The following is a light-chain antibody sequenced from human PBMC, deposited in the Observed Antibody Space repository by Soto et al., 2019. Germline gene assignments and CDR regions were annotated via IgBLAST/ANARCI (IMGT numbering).Light chain of an antibody. CDR3: ASWDNSLNGLV. J-gene: IGLJ3*02. CDR1: SSNIGSNS. CDR2: DNH. V-gene: IGLV1-44*01. Sequence: QSVLTQPPSASGTPGQRVTISCSGSSSNIGSNSVNWYQQLPGTAPKVAIYDNHQRPSGVPDRFSGSKSGTSASLGISGLQPEDEADYYCASWDNSLNGLVFGGGTKLTVL.